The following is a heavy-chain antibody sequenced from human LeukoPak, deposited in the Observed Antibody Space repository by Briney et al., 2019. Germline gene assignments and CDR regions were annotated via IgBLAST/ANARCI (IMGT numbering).Heavy chain of an antibody. J-gene: IGHJ6*02. CDR1: EFTFSAYG. Sequence: TGGSLRLSCVASEFTFSAYGMSWVRQAPGKGLEWVAGISYDGSNKYYADSVKGRFTISRDNSKTTLYLQMNSLRAEDTAVYYCARDPDNREAYYYYYYGMDVWGQGTTVTVSS. CDR3: ARDPDNREAYYYYYYGMDV. V-gene: IGHV3-30*03. CDR2: ISYDGSNK. D-gene: IGHD5-24*01.